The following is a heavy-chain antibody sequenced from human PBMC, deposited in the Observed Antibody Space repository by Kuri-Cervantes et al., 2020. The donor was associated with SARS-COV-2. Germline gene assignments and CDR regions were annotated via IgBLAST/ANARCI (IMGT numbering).Heavy chain of an antibody. Sequence: SQTLSLTCAVSGYSISSGYFWGWIRQPPGKGLEWIGSMFHSGSIYYNPSLKSRVTISIDMSKNEFSLKLTSVTAADTALYYCARTVAAGNWFDPWSQGTLVTVSS. V-gene: IGHV4-38-2*01. CDR1: GYSISSGYF. D-gene: IGHD1-14*01. CDR2: MFHSGSI. CDR3: ARTVAAGNWFDP. J-gene: IGHJ5*02.